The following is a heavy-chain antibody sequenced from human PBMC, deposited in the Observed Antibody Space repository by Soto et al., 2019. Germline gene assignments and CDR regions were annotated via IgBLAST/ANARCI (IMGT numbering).Heavy chain of an antibody. D-gene: IGHD5-12*01. V-gene: IGHV3-23*01. CDR3: AKPGPDIVATTYFDY. CDR2: ISGSGGST. J-gene: IGHJ4*02. CDR1: GFTVSSNY. Sequence: PGGSLRLSCAASGFTVSSNYMSWVRQAPGKGLEWVSVISGSGGSTYYADSVKGRFTISRDNSKNTLYLQMNSLRAEDTAVYYCAKPGPDIVATTYFDYWGQGTLVTVSS.